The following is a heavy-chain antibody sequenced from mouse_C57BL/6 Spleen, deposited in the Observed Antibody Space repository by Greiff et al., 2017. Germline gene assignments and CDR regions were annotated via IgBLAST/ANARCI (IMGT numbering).Heavy chain of an antibody. V-gene: IGHV1-15*01. CDR1: GYTFTDYE. CDR2: IDPETGGT. CDR3: TRRPNYYAMDY. J-gene: IGHJ4*01. Sequence: QVHVKQSGAELVRPGASVTLSCKASGYTFTDYEMHWVKQTPVHGLEWIGAIDPETGGTAYNQKFKGKAILTADKSSSTAYMELRSLTSEDSAVYYCTRRPNYYAMDYWGQGTSVSVSS.